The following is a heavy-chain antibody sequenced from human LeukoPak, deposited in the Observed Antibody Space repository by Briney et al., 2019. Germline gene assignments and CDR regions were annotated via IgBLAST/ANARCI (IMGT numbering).Heavy chain of an antibody. D-gene: IGHD6-19*01. V-gene: IGHV1-2*02. J-gene: IGHJ5*02. CDR2: INPNSGGT. CDR3: ARGGSSGWYVQNYFDT. CDR1: GYTFTGYY. Sequence: GASVKVSCKASGYTFTGYYLHWVRQAPGQGLEWMGCINPNSGGTNYAQTFQGRVTMTRDTSISTAYIELSRLRSDDTAVYYCARGGSSGWYVQNYFDTWGQGTLVTVSS.